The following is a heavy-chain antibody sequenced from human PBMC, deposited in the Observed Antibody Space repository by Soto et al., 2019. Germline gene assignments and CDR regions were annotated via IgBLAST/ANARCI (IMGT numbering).Heavy chain of an antibody. V-gene: IGHV1-18*01. CDR1: GYTFTSYG. CDR3: ARNDIVVGPALLFDY. CDR2: ISAYNGNT. J-gene: IGHJ4*02. D-gene: IGHD2-2*01. Sequence: ASVKVSCKASGYTFTSYGISWVRQAPGQGLEWMGWISAYNGNTNYAQKLQGRVTMTTDTSTSTAYMELRSLRSDDTAVYYCARNDIVVGPALLFDYWGQGTLVTSPQ.